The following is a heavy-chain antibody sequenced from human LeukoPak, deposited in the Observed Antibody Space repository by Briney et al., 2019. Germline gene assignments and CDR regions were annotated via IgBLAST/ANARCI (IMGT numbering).Heavy chain of an antibody. V-gene: IGHV1-2*06. CDR2: INPNSGGT. J-gene: IGHJ6*02. D-gene: IGHD3-22*01. CDR3: ARDYTYDSSGYWQSYYYYYGMDV. Sequence: ASVKVSCKASGYTFTGYYMHWVRQAPGQGLEWMGRINPNSGGTNYAQKFQGRVTMTRDTSISTAYMELSRLRSDDTAVYYCARDYTYDSSGYWQSYYYYYGMDVWGQGTTVTVSS. CDR1: GYTFTGYY.